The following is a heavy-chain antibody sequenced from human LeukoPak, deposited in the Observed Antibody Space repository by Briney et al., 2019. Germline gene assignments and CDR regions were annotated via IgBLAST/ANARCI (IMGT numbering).Heavy chain of an antibody. CDR2: NSPSGSGT. D-gene: IGHD5-24*01. CDR3: ARVRDGYNDAFDI. V-gene: IGHV1-46*01. CDR1: GYTFTSYY. J-gene: IGHJ3*02. Sequence: ASVKVSCKASGYTFTSYYLHCVRQAPGQGLEGMGINSPSGSGTTYAQKFQGRVTMTRGTSTSTVYMELSSLRSEDTAVYYCARVRDGYNDAFDIWGQGTMVTVSS.